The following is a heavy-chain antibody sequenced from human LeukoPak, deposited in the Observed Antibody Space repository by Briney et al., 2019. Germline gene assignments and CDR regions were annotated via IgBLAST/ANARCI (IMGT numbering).Heavy chain of an antibody. CDR2: INPNSGDT. Sequence: ASVKVSCKASGYTFTGYYIHWVRQATGQGLEWVGWINPNSGDTKYAQKFQGGVTMTRDTSFTTAYMELSSLRSDDTAVYYCARDTAYSGHFDFWGQGTLVTVSS. J-gene: IGHJ4*02. D-gene: IGHD2-15*01. V-gene: IGHV1-2*02. CDR1: GYTFTGYY. CDR3: ARDTAYSGHFDF.